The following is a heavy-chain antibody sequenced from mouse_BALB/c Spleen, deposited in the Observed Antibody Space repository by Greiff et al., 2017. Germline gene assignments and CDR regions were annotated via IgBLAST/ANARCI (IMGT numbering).Heavy chain of an antibody. D-gene: IGHD2-14*01. CDR3: ASHYRYAMDY. J-gene: IGHJ4*01. CDR2: ISSGGGNT. CDR1: GFTFSSYT. Sequence: EVKLMESGGGLVKPGGSLKLSCAASGFTFSSYTMSWVRQTPEKRLEWVATISSGGGNTYYPDSVKGRFTISRDNAKNNLYLQMSSLRSADTAWYYCASHYRYAMDYWGQGTSVTVSS. V-gene: IGHV5-9*03.